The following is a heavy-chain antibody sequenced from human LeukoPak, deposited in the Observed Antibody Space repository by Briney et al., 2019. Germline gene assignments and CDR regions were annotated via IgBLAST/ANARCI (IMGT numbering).Heavy chain of an antibody. V-gene: IGHV4-34*01. CDR1: GGSFSGYY. CDR2: INHSGST. CDR3: ARARQWLVRSPFDY. Sequence: TTSETLSLTCAVYGGSFSGYYWSWIRQPPGKGLEWIGEINHSGSTNYNPSLKSQVTISVDTSKNQFSLKLSSVTAADTAVYYCARARQWLVRSPFDYWGQGTLVTVSS. D-gene: IGHD6-19*01. J-gene: IGHJ4*02.